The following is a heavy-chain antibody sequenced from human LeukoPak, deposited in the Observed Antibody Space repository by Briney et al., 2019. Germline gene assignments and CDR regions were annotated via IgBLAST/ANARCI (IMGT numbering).Heavy chain of an antibody. D-gene: IGHD3-22*01. Sequence: GGSLRLSCAASGFMFNSYVMSWVRQAPGKGLEWVSAINGGGGNTYYADSVKGRFTISRDNSKNMVYLQMNSLRAEDTAVYYCANLGRGDYYDSSGYYLPWGYWGQGTLVTVSS. CDR2: INGGGGNT. CDR1: GFMFNSYV. J-gene: IGHJ4*02. CDR3: ANLGRGDYYDSSGYYLPWGY. V-gene: IGHV3-23*01.